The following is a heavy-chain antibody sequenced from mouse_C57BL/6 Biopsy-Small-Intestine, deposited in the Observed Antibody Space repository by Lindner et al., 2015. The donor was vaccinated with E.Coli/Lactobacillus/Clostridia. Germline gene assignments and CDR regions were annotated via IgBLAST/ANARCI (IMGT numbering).Heavy chain of an antibody. CDR3: ARHRYSSSLFDY. Sequence: SVKVSCKASGYTFTSYAMQWVRQAPGQRLEWMGWMNAGNGNTKYSQRFQGRVTITWDTSATTAYMELTSLRSEDTAVYYCARHRYSSSLFDYWGQGTLVTVSS. J-gene: IGHJ4*01. D-gene: IGHD6-1*01. CDR1: GYTFTSYA. V-gene: IGHV1-84*02. CDR2: MNAGNGNT.